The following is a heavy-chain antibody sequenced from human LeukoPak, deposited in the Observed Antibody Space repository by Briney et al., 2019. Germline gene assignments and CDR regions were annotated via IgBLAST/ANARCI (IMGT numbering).Heavy chain of an antibody. J-gene: IGHJ5*02. CDR2: ISYDGSNK. CDR1: GFTFSSYA. D-gene: IGHD3-3*01. CDR3: ARDRAVIYDFWSGPLFDP. Sequence: GGSLRLSCAASGFTFSSYAMHWVRQAPGKGLEWVAVISYDGSNKYYADSVKGRFTISRDNSKNTLYLQMNSLRAKDTAVYYCARDRAVIYDFWSGPLFDPWGQGTLVTVSS. V-gene: IGHV3-30-3*01.